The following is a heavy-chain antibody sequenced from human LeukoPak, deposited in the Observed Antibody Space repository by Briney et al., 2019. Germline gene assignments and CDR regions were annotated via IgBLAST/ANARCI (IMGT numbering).Heavy chain of an antibody. D-gene: IGHD2-8*01. V-gene: IGHV1-46*01. J-gene: IGHJ5*02. Sequence: ASVKVSCKASGYTFTSYYMHWVRQAPGQGLEWMGIINPSGGTTTYAQKFQGRVTMTRDTSTGTVYMELCSLRSEDTAVYYCARSDGNWFDPWGQGTLVTVSS. CDR3: ARSDGNWFDP. CDR2: INPSGGTT. CDR1: GYTFTSYY.